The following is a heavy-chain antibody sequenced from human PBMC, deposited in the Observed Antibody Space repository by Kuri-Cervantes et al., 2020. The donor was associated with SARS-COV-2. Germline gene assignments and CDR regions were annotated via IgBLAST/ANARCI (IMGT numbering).Heavy chain of an antibody. V-gene: IGHV4-4*07. D-gene: IGHD3-16*02. CDR2: IYTSGST. Sequence: EALKISWTVPGGPISSYYRSWIRQPAGKGLEWIGRIYTSGSTNYNPSLKSRVTMSVDTSKNQFSLKLSSVTAADTAVYYCAREGAQGTFGGVIVIIDYWGQGTLVTVSS. J-gene: IGHJ4*02. CDR3: AREGAQGTFGGVIVIIDY. CDR1: GGPISSYY.